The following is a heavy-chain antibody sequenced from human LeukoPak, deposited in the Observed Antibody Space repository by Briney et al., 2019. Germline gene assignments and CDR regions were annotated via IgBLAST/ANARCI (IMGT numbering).Heavy chain of an antibody. CDR3: ARDAGDTAIDY. CDR1: GYTFTSYD. D-gene: IGHD5-18*01. V-gene: IGHV1-3*01. Sequence: ASGKVSCTPSGYTFTSYDMHWVRQAPGQSLEWMGGINACNGNTKYSQKFQGRVTITRYTSVSTRYMKLSSLRSEDTAVYYCARDAGDTAIDYWGQGTLVTVSS. J-gene: IGHJ4*02. CDR2: INACNGNT.